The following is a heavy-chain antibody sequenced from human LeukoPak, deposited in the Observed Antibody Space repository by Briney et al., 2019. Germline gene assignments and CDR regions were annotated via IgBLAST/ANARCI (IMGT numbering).Heavy chain of an antibody. CDR3: AKDRRYSGSHGRAFDI. D-gene: IGHD1-26*01. Sequence: QTGGSLRLSCAASGFTFSSYAMSWVRQAPGKGLEWVSAISGSGGSTYYADSVKGRFTISRDNSKNTLYLQMNSLRAEDTAVYYCAKDRRYSGSHGRAFDIWGQGTMVTVSS. J-gene: IGHJ3*02. CDR1: GFTFSSYA. V-gene: IGHV3-23*01. CDR2: ISGSGGST.